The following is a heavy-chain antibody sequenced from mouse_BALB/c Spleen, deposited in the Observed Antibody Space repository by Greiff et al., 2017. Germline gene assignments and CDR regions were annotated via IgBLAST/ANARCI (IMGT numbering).Heavy chain of an antibody. CDR1: GFTFSSYA. Sequence: EVKLMESGGGLVKPGGSLKLSCAASGFTFSSYAMSWVRQTPEKRLEWVASISSGGSTYYPDSVKGRFTISRDNARNILYLQMSSLRSEDTAMYYCARGSLYYFDYWGQGTTLTVSS. J-gene: IGHJ2*01. CDR2: ISSGGST. V-gene: IGHV5-6-5*01. D-gene: IGHD2-12*01. CDR3: ARGSLYYFDY.